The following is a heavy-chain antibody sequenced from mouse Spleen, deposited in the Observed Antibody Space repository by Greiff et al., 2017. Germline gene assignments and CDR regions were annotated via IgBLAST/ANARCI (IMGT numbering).Heavy chain of an antibody. V-gene: IGHV14-4*02. CDR1: GFNITDYY. D-gene: IGHD2-4*01. CDR2: IDPENGDT. Sequence: EVKLMESGAELVRSGASVKLSCTASGFNITDYYMHWVKQRPEQGLEWIGWIDPENGDTEYAPKFQGKATLTADKSSNTAYMQLSSLTSEDSAVYFCARSLFMITTGYWYFDVWGAGTTVTVSS. J-gene: IGHJ1*01. CDR3: ARSLFMITTGYWYFDV.